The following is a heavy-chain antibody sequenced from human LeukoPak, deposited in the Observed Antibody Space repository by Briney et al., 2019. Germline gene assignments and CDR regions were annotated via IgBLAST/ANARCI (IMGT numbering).Heavy chain of an antibody. CDR2: IHYNGTT. V-gene: IGHV4-59*08. Sequence: SETLSLTCTVSGGSISSYYWSWIRQPPGKGLEWIGYIHYNGTTNYNPSLKSRLTKSVDTSKKQLSLKLTSMTAADTAVYYCASDGGQGYWGQGILVTVSS. J-gene: IGHJ4*02. CDR1: GGSISSYY. D-gene: IGHD3-10*01. CDR3: ASDGGQGY.